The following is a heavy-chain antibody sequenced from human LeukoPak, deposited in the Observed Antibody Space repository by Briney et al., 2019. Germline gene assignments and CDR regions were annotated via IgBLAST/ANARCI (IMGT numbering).Heavy chain of an antibody. CDR2: ISYDGSNK. V-gene: IGHV3-30*18. D-gene: IGHD3-22*01. Sequence: GGSLRLSCAASGFTFSSYGMHWVRQAPGKGLEWVAVISYDGSNKYYADSVKGRFTISRDNSKNTLYLQMNSLRAEDTAAYYCAKLYDSSGYYYFDYWGQGTLVTVSS. J-gene: IGHJ4*02. CDR1: GFTFSSYG. CDR3: AKLYDSSGYYYFDY.